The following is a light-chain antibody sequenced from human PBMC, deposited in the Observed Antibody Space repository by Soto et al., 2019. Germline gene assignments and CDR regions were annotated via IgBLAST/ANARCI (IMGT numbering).Light chain of an antibody. V-gene: IGKV3-20*01. CDR3: QQYGSSPCT. CDR2: GAS. CDR1: QSASSSY. J-gene: IGKJ2*02. Sequence: EIVLTQSPGTLYLSPGERATLSCRASQSASSSYLAWYQQKPGQAPRLLIYGASSRATGIPDRFSGRGSGTDFTLTISRLEPEDFAVYYCQQYGSSPCTFGQGTKLEIK.